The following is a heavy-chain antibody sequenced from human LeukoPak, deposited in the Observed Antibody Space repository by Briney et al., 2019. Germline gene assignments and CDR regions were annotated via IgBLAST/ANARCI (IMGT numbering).Heavy chain of an antibody. V-gene: IGHV1-2*02. J-gene: IGHJ3*02. Sequence: GASVKVSCKASGYTFTGYFMHWVRQAPGQGLEWMGWINPNSGGTSYPQKFQGRVTMTRDTSISTVYMELSSLRSDDTAIYYCARVTHSSGWYWDAFDIWGQGTMVTVSS. CDR3: ARVTHSSGWYWDAFDI. CDR2: INPNSGGT. CDR1: GYTFTGYF. D-gene: IGHD6-19*01.